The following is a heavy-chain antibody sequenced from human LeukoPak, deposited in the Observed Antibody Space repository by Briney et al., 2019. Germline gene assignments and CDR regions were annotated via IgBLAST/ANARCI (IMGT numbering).Heavy chain of an antibody. V-gene: IGHV4-34*01. CDR3: ARASWSGGGGFDP. Sequence: WEALSLTCAVYNGSFSGYHWSWIRQSPGKGLEWIGEVNEDGNNYFNPSLRGRVSISIDTSRNHFSLKLMSVTDADTAVYNCARASWSGGGGFDPWGQGTLVTVSS. J-gene: IGHJ5*02. CDR1: NGSFSGYH. CDR2: VNEDGNN. D-gene: IGHD3-3*01.